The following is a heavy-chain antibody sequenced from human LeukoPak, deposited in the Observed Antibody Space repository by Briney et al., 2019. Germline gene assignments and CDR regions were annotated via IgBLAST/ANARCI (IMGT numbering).Heavy chain of an antibody. D-gene: IGHD3-16*02. Sequence: PSETLSLTCAVSGYSISSGYYWGWIRQPPGKGLEWIGSIYHSGSTYYNPSLKSRVTISVDTSKNQFSLKLSSVTAADTAVYYCARNMITFGGVIVKLRAFDIWGQGTMVTVSS. CDR2: IYHSGST. CDR1: GYSISSGYY. CDR3: ARNMITFGGVIVKLRAFDI. J-gene: IGHJ3*02. V-gene: IGHV4-38-2*01.